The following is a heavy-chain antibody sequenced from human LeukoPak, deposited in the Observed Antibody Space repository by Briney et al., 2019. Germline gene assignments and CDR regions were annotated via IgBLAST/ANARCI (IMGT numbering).Heavy chain of an antibody. CDR3: ARGWCNRINCPFDL. V-gene: IGHV3-20*01. Sequence: GGSVRLSCEAWGFTLEDYAMGWVRRARGRGLVWVSGSKRNGGTTRYGDSVKRRFTIPRDNAKNSLYLQMSGLRVEDTAFYHCARGWCNRINCPFDLWGHGLLVIVPS. D-gene: IGHD2-8*02. J-gene: IGHJ4*01. CDR2: SKRNGGTT. CDR1: GFTLEDYA.